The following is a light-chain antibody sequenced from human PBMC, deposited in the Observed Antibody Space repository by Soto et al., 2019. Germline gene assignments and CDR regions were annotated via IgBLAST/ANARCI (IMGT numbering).Light chain of an antibody. CDR1: SGHSSYI. CDR3: ETWDSNTRV. Sequence: QLVLTQSSSASASLGSSVKLTCTLSSGHSSYIIAWHQQQPGKAPRYLMKLEGSGSYNKGSGVPDRFSGSSSGADRYLTISNIQAEDEADYYCETWDSNTRVFGGGTKLTVL. J-gene: IGLJ2*01. CDR2: LEGSGSY. V-gene: IGLV4-60*03.